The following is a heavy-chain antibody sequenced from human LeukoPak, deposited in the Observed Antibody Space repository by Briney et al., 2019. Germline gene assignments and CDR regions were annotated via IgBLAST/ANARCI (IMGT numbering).Heavy chain of an antibody. CDR3: AREEKNYYDSSGYPLDY. V-gene: IGHV1-18*01. CDR1: GYTFTSYG. J-gene: IGHJ4*02. D-gene: IGHD3-22*01. CDR2: ISAYNGNT. Sequence: ASVKVSCKASGYTFTSYGISWVRQAPGQGLEWMGWISAYNGNTNYAQKLQGRVTMTTDTSTSTAYMELRSLRSDDTAVYYCAREEKNYYDSSGYPLDYWGQGTLVTVSS.